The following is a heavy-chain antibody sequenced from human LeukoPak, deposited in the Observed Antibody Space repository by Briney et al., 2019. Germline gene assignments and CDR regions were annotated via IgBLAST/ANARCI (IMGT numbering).Heavy chain of an antibody. CDR1: GFTFSNYG. CDR2: ISGSGGNT. CDR3: ARDYFDY. J-gene: IGHJ4*02. Sequence: GGSLRLSCTASGFTFSNYGLSWVRQAPGKGLEWVSAISGSGGNTYYADSVKGRFTISRDNAKNSLYLQMNSLRAEDTAVYYCARDYFDYWGQGTLVTVSS. V-gene: IGHV3-23*01.